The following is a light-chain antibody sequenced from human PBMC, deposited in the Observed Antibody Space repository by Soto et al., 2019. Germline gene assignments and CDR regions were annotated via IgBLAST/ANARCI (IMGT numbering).Light chain of an antibody. CDR1: SSDVGGYNY. CDR2: DVS. Sequence: QSALTQAASESGSPGQSITISCTGTSSDVGGYNYVSWYQQHPGKAPKLMIYDVSNRPSGVSNRFSGSKSGNTASLTISGLQAEDEADYYCSSYTSSSTLYVFGTGTKLTVL. V-gene: IGLV2-14*01. J-gene: IGLJ1*01. CDR3: SSYTSSSTLYV.